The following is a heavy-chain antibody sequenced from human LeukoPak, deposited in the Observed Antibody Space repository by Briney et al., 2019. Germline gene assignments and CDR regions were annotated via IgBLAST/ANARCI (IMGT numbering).Heavy chain of an antibody. V-gene: IGHV3-33*08. J-gene: IGHJ4*02. CDR1: GFTFSNAW. Sequence: PGGSLRLSCAASGFTFSNAWMNWVRQAPGKGLEWVAVIWYDGSNKYYADSVKGRFTISRDNSKNTLYLQMNSLRAEDTAVYYCARDYYDSSGYYYWGQGTLVTVSS. D-gene: IGHD3-22*01. CDR2: IWYDGSNK. CDR3: ARDYYDSSGYYY.